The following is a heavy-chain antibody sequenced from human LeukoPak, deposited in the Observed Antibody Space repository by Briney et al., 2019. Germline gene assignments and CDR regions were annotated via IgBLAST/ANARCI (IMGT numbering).Heavy chain of an antibody. CDR3: AKWPEGAMDYFDY. J-gene: IGHJ4*02. D-gene: IGHD3-16*01. V-gene: IGHV3-23*01. Sequence: GGSLRLSCAASGFSFSSHAMTWARQAPVKGLEWVSAISGDGTRTYYADSVKGRFTISRDNSKNTLYLEMSSLRVEDTAIYYCAKWPEGAMDYFDYWGQGTLVTVSS. CDR2: ISGDGTRT. CDR1: GFSFSSHA.